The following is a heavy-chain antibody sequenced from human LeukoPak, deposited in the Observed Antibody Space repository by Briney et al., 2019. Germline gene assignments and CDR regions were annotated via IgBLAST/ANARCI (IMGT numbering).Heavy chain of an antibody. CDR1: GGSISSSSYY. V-gene: IGHV4-39*07. D-gene: IGHD3-3*01. CDR3: ARDRGNFWSGYPTEFDY. J-gene: IGHJ4*02. Sequence: SETLSLTCTVSGGSISSSSYYWGWIRQPPGKGLEWIGSIYYSGSTYYNPSLKSRVTISVDTSKSQFSLKLSSVTAADTAVYYCARDRGNFWSGYPTEFDYWGQGTLVTVSS. CDR2: IYYSGST.